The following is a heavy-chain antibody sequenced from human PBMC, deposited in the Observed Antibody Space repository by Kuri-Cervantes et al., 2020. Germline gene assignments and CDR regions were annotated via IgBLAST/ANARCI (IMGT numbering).Heavy chain of an antibody. Sequence: SETLSLTCAVYGGSFSGYYWSWIRQPPGKGLEWIGEINHSGSTNYNPSLKSRVTLSADTSKNQFPLKLTSVTATDTAVYYCARRGYSYGNFDYWGQGTLVTVSS. CDR2: INHSGST. V-gene: IGHV4-34*01. CDR1: GGSFSGYY. CDR3: ARRGYSYGNFDY. J-gene: IGHJ4*02. D-gene: IGHD5-18*01.